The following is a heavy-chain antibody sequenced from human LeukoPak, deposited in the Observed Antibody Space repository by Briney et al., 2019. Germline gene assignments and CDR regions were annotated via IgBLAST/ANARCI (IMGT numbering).Heavy chain of an antibody. D-gene: IGHD3-22*01. CDR2: IYHSGST. Sequence: PSETLSLTCAVSGYSISSGYYWGWIRQPPGKGLEWIGSIYHSGSTYYNPSLKSRVTISVDTSKNQFSLKLSSVTAADTAVYYCARDQGYYDSSGYSDYWGQGTLVTVSS. J-gene: IGHJ4*02. V-gene: IGHV4-38-2*02. CDR1: GYSISSGYY. CDR3: ARDQGYYDSSGYSDY.